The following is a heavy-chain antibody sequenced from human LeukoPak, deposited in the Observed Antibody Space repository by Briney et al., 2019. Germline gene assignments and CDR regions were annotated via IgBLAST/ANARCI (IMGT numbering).Heavy chain of an antibody. CDR3: ARTFTFGGVIDYFDY. CDR2: TYYSGST. CDR1: GGSISSYY. D-gene: IGHD3-16*02. V-gene: IGHV4-59*01. J-gene: IGHJ4*02. Sequence: SETLSLTCTVSGGSISSYYWSWIRQPPGKGLEWIGYTYYSGSTNYNPSLKSRVTISVDTSKNQFSLKLSSVTAADTAVYYCARTFTFGGVIDYFDYWGQGTLVTVSS.